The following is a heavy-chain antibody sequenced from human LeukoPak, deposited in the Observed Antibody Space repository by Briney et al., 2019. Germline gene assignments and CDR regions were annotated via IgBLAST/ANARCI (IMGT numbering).Heavy chain of an antibody. J-gene: IGHJ4*02. CDR1: GFTFSNAW. CDR3: TTRRVAVATYFDY. V-gene: IGHV3-15*01. CDR2: IKSKTDGGTT. Sequence: GGSLRLSCPASGFTFSNAWMSWVRQAPGKGLEWVGRIKSKTDGGTTHYAPPVKGRFTISRDDSKNTLYLQMNSLKTEDTAVYYCTTRRVAVATYFDYWGQGTLVTVSS. D-gene: IGHD6-19*01.